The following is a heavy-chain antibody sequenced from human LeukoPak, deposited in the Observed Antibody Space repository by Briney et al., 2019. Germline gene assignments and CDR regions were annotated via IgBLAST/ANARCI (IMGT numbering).Heavy chain of an antibody. CDR2: IIPIFGTA. Sequence: GASVKVSCKASGGTFSSYAISWVRQAPGQGLEWMGGIIPIFGTANYAQKFQGRVTITTDESTSTAYMELSSLRSEDTAVYYCASMFQEEYSSLRGSSFDYWGQGTPVTVSS. J-gene: IGHJ4*02. V-gene: IGHV1-69*05. CDR1: GGTFSSYA. CDR3: ASMFQEEYSSLRGSSFDY. D-gene: IGHD6-6*01.